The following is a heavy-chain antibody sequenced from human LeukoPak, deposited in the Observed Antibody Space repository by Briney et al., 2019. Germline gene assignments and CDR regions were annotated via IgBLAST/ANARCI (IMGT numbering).Heavy chain of an antibody. D-gene: IGHD6-19*01. CDR2: INWNGGSP. V-gene: IGHV3-20*04. J-gene: IGHJ4*02. Sequence: GGSLRLSCAASGFTFDDYGLTWVRQAPGKGLEWVSGINWNGGSPGYADSVKGRFTISRDNAKSSLYLQMNSLRDEDTALYYCARDYIAVALGHWGQGTLITVSS. CDR1: GFTFDDYG. CDR3: ARDYIAVALGH.